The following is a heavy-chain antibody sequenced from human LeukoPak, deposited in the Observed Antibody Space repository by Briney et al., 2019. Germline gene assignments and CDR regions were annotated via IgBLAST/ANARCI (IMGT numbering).Heavy chain of an antibody. CDR2: ISGSGTDT. CDR3: AKGGGSSCYSPSDY. Sequence: GGSLRLSCGGSGFTFSGYAMSWVRHAPGKGLELVSAISGSGTDTFYANSVKGRFTISRDNPKNTLYLQMNSLRAEDTAVYYCAKGGGSSCYSPSDYWGQGTLVTVSS. J-gene: IGHJ4*02. D-gene: IGHD2-15*01. V-gene: IGHV3-23*01. CDR1: GFTFSGYA.